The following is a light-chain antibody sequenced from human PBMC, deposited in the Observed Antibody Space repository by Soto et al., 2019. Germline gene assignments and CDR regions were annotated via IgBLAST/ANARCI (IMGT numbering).Light chain of an antibody. V-gene: IGKV3-20*01. CDR2: GAS. J-gene: IGKJ5*01. CDR3: QQYTGPPTT. Sequence: EFVLTQSPGTLSLSPGERATLSCRASQTVSSNYLAWCQQRPGQAPRLLIYGASTRAAGIPDRFSGSGSGTDFTLTITRLEPEDSAVYFCQQYTGPPTTFGQGTRLEN. CDR1: QTVSSNY.